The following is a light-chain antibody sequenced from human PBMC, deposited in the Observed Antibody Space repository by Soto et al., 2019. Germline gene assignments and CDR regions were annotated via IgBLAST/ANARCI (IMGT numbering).Light chain of an antibody. V-gene: IGLV2-14*01. J-gene: IGLJ2*01. CDR3: SSRGV. Sequence: QSALTQPASVSGSPGQSITISCTGTSSDVGGYNYVSWYQQHPGKAHKLMIYDVSNRPSGVSNRFSGSKSGNTASLTISGLQAEDEADYYCSSRGVFGGGTKLTV. CDR2: DVS. CDR1: SSDVGGYNY.